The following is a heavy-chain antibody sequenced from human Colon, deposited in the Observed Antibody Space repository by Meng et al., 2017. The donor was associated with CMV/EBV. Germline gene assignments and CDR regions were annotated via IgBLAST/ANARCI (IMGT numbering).Heavy chain of an antibody. CDR3: ARTNWFDP. CDR2: IKEDGSRK. CDR1: GFTFSSHW. V-gene: IGHV3-7*01. Sequence: GESLKISCAASGFTFSSHWMNWVRQAPGKGLEWVANIKEDGSRKCYVDSVKGRFTISRDNAKNSLYLQMNSLRAEDTGVYYCARTNWFDPWGQGTTVTVSS. J-gene: IGHJ5*01.